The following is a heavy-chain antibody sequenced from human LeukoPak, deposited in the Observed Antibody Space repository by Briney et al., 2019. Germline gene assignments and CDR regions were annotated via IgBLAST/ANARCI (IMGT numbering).Heavy chain of an antibody. Sequence: ASVKVSCKVSGYTLTELSMHWVRQAPGKGLEWMGSFDPKDGETIYAQKFQGRVTITADESTSTAYMELSSLRSEDTAVYYCAKAYYGSGILAGWGQGTLVTVSS. V-gene: IGHV1-24*01. CDR1: GYTLTELS. J-gene: IGHJ4*02. CDR3: AKAYYGSGILAG. CDR2: FDPKDGET. D-gene: IGHD3-10*01.